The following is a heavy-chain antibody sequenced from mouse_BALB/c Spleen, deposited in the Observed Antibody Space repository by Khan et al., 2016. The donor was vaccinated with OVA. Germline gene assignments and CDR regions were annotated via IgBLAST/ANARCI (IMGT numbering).Heavy chain of an antibody. J-gene: IGHJ2*01. CDR3: AIRDYFDY. V-gene: IGHV1S137*01. CDR2: ISTYSVNT. CDR1: GYTFTDYS. Sequence: QVQLQQSGPELVRPGVSVKISCKGSGYTFTDYSMHWVKQSHAKSLEWIGVISTYSVNTNYNQKFKGKATLTVDKSSSTAYMELARMTSEDSAIYYCAIRDYFDYWGQGTTLTVSS.